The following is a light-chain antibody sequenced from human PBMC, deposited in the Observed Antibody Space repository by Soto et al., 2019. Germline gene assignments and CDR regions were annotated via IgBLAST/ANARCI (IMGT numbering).Light chain of an antibody. Sequence: QSALTQPPSASGTPGQRVTISCSGGSSNIGTNAVNWYQQLPGTAPKLLIYNNNQRPSGVPDRFSGSKSGTSASLAISGLQSEDEADYYCAAWDDRLNGYVFGTGTKVT. V-gene: IGLV1-44*01. J-gene: IGLJ1*01. CDR1: SSNIGTNA. CDR3: AAWDDRLNGYV. CDR2: NNN.